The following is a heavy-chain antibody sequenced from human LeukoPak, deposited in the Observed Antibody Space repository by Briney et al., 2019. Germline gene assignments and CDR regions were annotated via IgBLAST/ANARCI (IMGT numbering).Heavy chain of an antibody. CDR2: IRYDGSNK. CDR3: AKLYYDSSGYYYYYMDV. CDR1: GFTFSSYG. Sequence: GGSLRLPCAASGFTFSSYGMHWVRQAPGKGLEWVAFIRYDGSNKYYADSVKGRFTISRDNSKNTLYLQMNSLRAEDTAVYYCAKLYYDSSGYYYYYMDVWGKGTTVTVSS. D-gene: IGHD3-22*01. J-gene: IGHJ6*03. V-gene: IGHV3-30*02.